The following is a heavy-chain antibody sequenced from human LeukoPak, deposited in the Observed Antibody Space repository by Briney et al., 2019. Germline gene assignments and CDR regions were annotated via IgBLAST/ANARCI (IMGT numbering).Heavy chain of an antibody. J-gene: IGHJ5*02. CDR1: GYTFTGYY. CDR2: INPNSGGT. CDR3: ARLMSSYYSDWFDP. Sequence: ASVKVSCKASGYTFTGYYMHWVRQAPGQGLEWMGWINPNSGGTNYAQKFQGRVTMTRDTSISTAYMELSRLRSDDTAVYYCARLMSSYYSDWFDPWGQGTLVTVSS. D-gene: IGHD2-15*01. V-gene: IGHV1-2*02.